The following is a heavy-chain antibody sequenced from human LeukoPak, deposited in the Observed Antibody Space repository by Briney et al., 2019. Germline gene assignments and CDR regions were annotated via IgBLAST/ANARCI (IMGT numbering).Heavy chain of an antibody. V-gene: IGHV4-59*01. CDR3: ATILPVNYYMDV. D-gene: IGHD2-21*01. J-gene: IGHJ6*03. CDR1: AGSISSSY. CDR2: IYYNGHT. Sequence: SETLSLTCTVSAGSISSSYWSWIRKPPGKGLESIGYIYYNGHTNYNPSLKSRVTISVDTSKNQFTLKLSSVTAADTAVYYGATILPVNYYMDVWGKGATVTVSS.